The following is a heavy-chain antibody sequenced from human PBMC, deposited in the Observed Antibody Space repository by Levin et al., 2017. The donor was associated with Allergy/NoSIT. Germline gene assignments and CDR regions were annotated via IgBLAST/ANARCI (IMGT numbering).Heavy chain of an antibody. Sequence: GESLKISCAASGFTLSSYWMHWVRQGSGKGLVWVSRINSDGTSTAYADSVQGRFTISRDNAKNTVDLQMNSLRAEDTAMYYCVRGAPFDYWGQGTLVTVSS. CDR2: INSDGTST. J-gene: IGHJ4*02. V-gene: IGHV3-74*01. CDR3: VRGAPFDY. CDR1: GFTLSSYW.